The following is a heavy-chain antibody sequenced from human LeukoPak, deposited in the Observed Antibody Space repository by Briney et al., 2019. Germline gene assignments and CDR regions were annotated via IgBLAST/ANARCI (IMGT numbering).Heavy chain of an antibody. V-gene: IGHV3-23*01. Sequence: GGSLRLSCAASGFTFSSYAMSWVRQAPGKGLEWVSSISGSGGSTYYADSVKGRFTISRDNSKSTLSLQMNSLRAEDTAIYYCATYRQVLLPFESWGQGTLVTVSS. J-gene: IGHJ4*02. CDR2: ISGSGGST. CDR1: GFTFSSYA. CDR3: ATYRQVLLPFES. D-gene: IGHD2-8*02.